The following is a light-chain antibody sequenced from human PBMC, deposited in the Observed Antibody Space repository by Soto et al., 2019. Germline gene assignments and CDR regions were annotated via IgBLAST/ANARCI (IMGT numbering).Light chain of an antibody. CDR3: QTWGTGIWV. CDR2: LNSDGSH. V-gene: IGLV4-69*01. CDR1: NGHSSYA. Sequence: QLVLTQSPSASASLGASVKLTCTLSNGHSSYAIAWHQQQPEKGPRYLMKLNSDGSHSKGDGIPDRFSGSSSGAERYLTISSLQSEDEADYYCQTWGTGIWVFGGGTKVTVL. J-gene: IGLJ3*02.